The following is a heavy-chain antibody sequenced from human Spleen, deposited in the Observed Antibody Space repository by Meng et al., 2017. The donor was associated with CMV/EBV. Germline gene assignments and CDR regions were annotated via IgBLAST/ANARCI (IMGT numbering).Heavy chain of an antibody. CDR3: ARERRGDGYNWDAFDI. CDR2: SNAGNGNT. V-gene: IGHV1-3*02. J-gene: IGHJ3*02. CDR1: GYTFTSYA. Sequence: ASVKVSCKASGYTFTSYAMHWVRQAPGQRLEWMGWSNAGNGNTKYSQEFQGRVTITRDTSASTAYMELRSLRSDDTAVYYCARERRGDGYNWDAFDIWGQGTMVTVSS. D-gene: IGHD5-24*01.